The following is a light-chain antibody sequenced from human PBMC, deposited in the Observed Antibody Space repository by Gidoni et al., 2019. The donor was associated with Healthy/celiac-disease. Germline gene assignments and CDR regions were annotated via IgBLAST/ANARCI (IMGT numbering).Light chain of an antibody. V-gene: IGKV1-39*01. CDR1: QSISSY. Sequence: DRQRTQSPSSLPASVGDRVTITCRASQSISSYLNWYQQKPVKAPKLLIYAASSLQSGVPSRFSGSGSGTDFTLTIRCLQPEYFATYYCQQSYSTPRTFGQGTKVEIK. J-gene: IGKJ1*01. CDR3: QQSYSTPRT. CDR2: AAS.